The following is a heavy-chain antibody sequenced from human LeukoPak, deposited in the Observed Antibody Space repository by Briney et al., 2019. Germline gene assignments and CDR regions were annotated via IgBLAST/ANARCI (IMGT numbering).Heavy chain of an antibody. V-gene: IGHV1-18*01. Sequence: ASVKVSCKASGGTVSRYPISWVRQTPGQGLEWMGWISAYNGNTNYAQKFQGRVTMTRDMSTSTDYMELSSLRSEDTAIYYCARDNSVGDNAWWFDPWGQGTLVTVSS. J-gene: IGHJ5*02. D-gene: IGHD1-26*01. CDR2: ISAYNGNT. CDR3: ARDNSVGDNAWWFDP. CDR1: GGTVSRYP.